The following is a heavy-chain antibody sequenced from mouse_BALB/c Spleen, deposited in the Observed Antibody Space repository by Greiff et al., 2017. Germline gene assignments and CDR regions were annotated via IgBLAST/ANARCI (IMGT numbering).Heavy chain of an antibody. CDR2: IWGDGST. CDR1: GFSLTGYG. V-gene: IGHV2-6-7*01. CDR3: ARDPHYYGSSYDAMDY. D-gene: IGHD1-1*01. J-gene: IGHJ4*01. Sequence: QVQLQQSGPGLVAPSQSLSITCTVSGFSLTGYGVNWVRQPPGKGLEWLGMIWGDGSTDYNSALKSRLSISKDNSKSQVFLKMNSLQTDDTARYYCARDPHYYGSSYDAMDYWGQGTSVTVSS.